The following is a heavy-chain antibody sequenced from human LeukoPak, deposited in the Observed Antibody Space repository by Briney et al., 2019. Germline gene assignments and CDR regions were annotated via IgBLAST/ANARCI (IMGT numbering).Heavy chain of an antibody. D-gene: IGHD2-2*01. J-gene: IGHJ6*02. Sequence: ASVKVSCKASGYTFTSYAMNWVRQAPGQGLEWMGRIIPILGIANYAQKFQGRVTITADKSTSTAYMELSSLRSEDTAVYYCARDFGTVVPAAGVYYYYGMDVWGQGTTVTVSS. V-gene: IGHV1-69*04. CDR2: IIPILGIA. CDR3: ARDFGTVVPAAGVYYYYGMDV. CDR1: GYTFTSYA.